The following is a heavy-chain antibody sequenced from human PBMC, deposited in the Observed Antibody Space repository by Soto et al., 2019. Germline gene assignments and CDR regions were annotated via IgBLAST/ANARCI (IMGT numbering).Heavy chain of an antibody. CDR2: IYHXRST. J-gene: IGHJ4*02. CDR1: RGSINSSNW. D-gene: IGHD1-1*01. Sequence: XXTLSLTCAVSRGSINSSNWWSWVRQPPGKGLEWIXEIYHXRSTHYNPYLXXRVTISVXXYKNTFSLKLSSLTAADTAVYYCARRSGWNDDYWGQGTLVTASS. V-gene: IGHV4-4*02. CDR3: ARRSGWNDDY.